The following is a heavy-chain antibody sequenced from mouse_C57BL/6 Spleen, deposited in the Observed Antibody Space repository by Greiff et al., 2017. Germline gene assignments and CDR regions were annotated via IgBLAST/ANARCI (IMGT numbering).Heavy chain of an antibody. CDR2: IYPGDGDT. Sequence: QVQLQQSGAELVKPGASVKISCKASGYAFSSYWMNWVKQRPGKGLEWIGQIYPGDGDTNYNGQFKGKATLTADKSSSTAYMQLSGLTSEDSAVYFCARCGSSDYYAMDDWGQGTSVTVSS. CDR1: GYAFSSYW. CDR3: ARCGSSDYYAMDD. D-gene: IGHD1-3*01. V-gene: IGHV1-80*01. J-gene: IGHJ4*01.